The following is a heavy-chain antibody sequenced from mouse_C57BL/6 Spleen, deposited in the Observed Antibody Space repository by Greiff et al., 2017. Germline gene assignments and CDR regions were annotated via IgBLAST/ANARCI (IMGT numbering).Heavy chain of an antibody. CDR1: GFTFSDFY. V-gene: IGHV7-1*01. D-gene: IGHD6-1*01. CDR2: SRNKANDYTT. J-gene: IGHJ1*03. Sequence: EVHLVESGGGLVQSGRSLRLSCATSGFTFSDFYMEWVRQAPGKGLEWIAASRNKANDYTTEYSASVKGRFIVSRDTSQSILYLQMNALRAEDTAIYYCARDAATDPNWYFDVWGTGTTVTVSS. CDR3: ARDAATDPNWYFDV.